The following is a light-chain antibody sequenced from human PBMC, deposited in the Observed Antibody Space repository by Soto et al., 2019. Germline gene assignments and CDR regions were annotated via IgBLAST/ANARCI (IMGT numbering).Light chain of an antibody. CDR2: DVS. Sequence: QSVLTQPASVSGSPGQSITISCTGTSSDVGGYNYVSWYQQHPGKAPKLMIYDVSNRPSGVSNRFSGSKSGNPASLTISGLQAEDEADYYCSSYTSSSTLDVVFGGGTKLTVL. J-gene: IGLJ2*01. CDR1: SSDVGGYNY. V-gene: IGLV2-14*01. CDR3: SSYTSSSTLDVV.